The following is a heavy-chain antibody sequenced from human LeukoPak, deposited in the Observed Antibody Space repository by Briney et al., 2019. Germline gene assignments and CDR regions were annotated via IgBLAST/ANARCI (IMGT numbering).Heavy chain of an antibody. CDR2: ISSSSSYI. J-gene: IGHJ3*02. CDR3: ASELQHDAFDI. Sequence: GGSLRLSCAASGFTFSSNSMNWVRQAPGKGLEWVSSISSSSSYIFYADSVKGRFTISRDNAEKSLYLQMNSLRAEDTAMYYCASELQHDAFDIWSQGTMLTVSS. CDR1: GFTFSSNS. V-gene: IGHV3-21*03. D-gene: IGHD6-13*01.